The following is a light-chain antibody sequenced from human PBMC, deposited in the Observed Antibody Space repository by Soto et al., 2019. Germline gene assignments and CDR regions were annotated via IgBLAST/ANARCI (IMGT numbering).Light chain of an antibody. CDR2: AAS. CDR3: QQSYVTPLT. Sequence: DIQMTQSPSSLSASVGDRVTITCRAGHSIGNSLNWYQQKPGKAPNLLIYAASSLQRGVPSRFSGSGSGTDFTLTISSLEPEDFATYYCQQSYVTPLTFGGGTQVEIK. V-gene: IGKV1-39*01. CDR1: HSIGNS. J-gene: IGKJ4*01.